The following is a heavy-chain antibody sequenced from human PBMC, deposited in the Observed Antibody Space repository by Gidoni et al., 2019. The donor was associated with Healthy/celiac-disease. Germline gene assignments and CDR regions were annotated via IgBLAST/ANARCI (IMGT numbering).Heavy chain of an antibody. V-gene: IGHV1-69*06. CDR3: AQMGILTGYPSSHYYMDV. CDR1: GGTFSSYA. J-gene: IGHJ6*03. D-gene: IGHD3-9*01. CDR2: IIPIFGTA. Sequence: QVQLVQSGAEVKKPGSSVKVSCKASGGTFSSYAISWVRQAPGQGLEWMGGIIPIFGTANYAQKFQGRVTITADKSTSTAYMELSSLRSEDTAVYYCAQMGILTGYPSSHYYMDVWGKGTTVTVSS.